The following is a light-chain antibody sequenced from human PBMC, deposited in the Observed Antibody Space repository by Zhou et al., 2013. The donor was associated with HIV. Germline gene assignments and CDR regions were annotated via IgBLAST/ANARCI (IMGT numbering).Light chain of an antibody. CDR2: GAS. CDR1: QSVFSN. CDR3: QQYGGSLT. J-gene: IGKJ5*01. Sequence: EVVMTQSPSTLSVSPGERVTLSCRASQSVFSNLAWYQQKTGQAPSLLIYGASTRATGIPDRFSGSGSGTDFTLTISRLEPEDFAVYYCQQYGGSLTFGQGTRLEIK. V-gene: IGKV3-20*01.